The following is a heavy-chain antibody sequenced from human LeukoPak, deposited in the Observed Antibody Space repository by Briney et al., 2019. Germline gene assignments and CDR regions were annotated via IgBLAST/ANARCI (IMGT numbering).Heavy chain of an antibody. V-gene: IGHV4-59*01. Sequence: PSETLSLTCTVSGGSISTIYWSWIRQPPGKGLEWIGYIHYSGSTNYNPSLKSRVIMSVDTSTNQFSLRLSSVTAADTAVYYCARGSYYGSGSYYKGPTGYWGQGTLVTVSS. J-gene: IGHJ4*02. D-gene: IGHD3-10*01. CDR2: IHYSGST. CDR3: ARGSYYGSGSYYKGPTGY. CDR1: GGSISTIY.